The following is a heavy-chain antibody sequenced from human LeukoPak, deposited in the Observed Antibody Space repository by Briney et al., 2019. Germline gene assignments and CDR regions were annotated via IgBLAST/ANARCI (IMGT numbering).Heavy chain of an antibody. CDR3: ARGLTTVTLRGYYYYYMDV. CDR1: GGSISSYY. CDR2: ISTSGST. Sequence: SETLSLTCTVSGGSISSYYWSWIRQPAGKGLESVGHISTSGSTNYNPSLKSRVTISVDTSKNQFSLKLSSVTAADTAVYYCARGLTTVTLRGYYYYYMDVWGKGTTVTVSS. J-gene: IGHJ6*03. V-gene: IGHV4-4*07. D-gene: IGHD4-17*01.